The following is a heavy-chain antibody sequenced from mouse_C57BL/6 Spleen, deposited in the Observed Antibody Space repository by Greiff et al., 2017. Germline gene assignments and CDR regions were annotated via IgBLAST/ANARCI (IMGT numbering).Heavy chain of an antibody. CDR3: TRNYWYFDV. Sequence: ESGAELVRPGASVTLSCKASGYTFTDYEMHWVKQTPVHGLEWIGAIDPETGGTAYNQKFKGKAILTADKSSSTAYMELRSLTSEDSAVYYCTRNYWYFDVWGTGTTVTVSS. V-gene: IGHV1-15*01. J-gene: IGHJ1*03. CDR1: GYTFTDYE. CDR2: IDPETGGT.